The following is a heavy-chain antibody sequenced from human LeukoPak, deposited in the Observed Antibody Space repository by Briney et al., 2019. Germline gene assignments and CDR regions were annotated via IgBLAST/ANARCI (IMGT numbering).Heavy chain of an antibody. J-gene: IGHJ4*02. D-gene: IGHD2-15*01. Sequence: GGSLRLSCAASGFTFSHYWMSWVRQAPGKGLEWVANMKEDRKYYVDSVKGRFTVSRDNAKNSLFLQMNSPRAEDTAVYYCVRVKGSYFDYWGQGALVTVSS. CDR2: MKEDRK. CDR3: VRVKGSYFDY. CDR1: GFTFSHYW. V-gene: IGHV3-7*01.